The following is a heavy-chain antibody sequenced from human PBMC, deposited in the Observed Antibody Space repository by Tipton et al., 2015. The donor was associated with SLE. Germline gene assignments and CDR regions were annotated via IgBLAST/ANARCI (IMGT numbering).Heavy chain of an antibody. J-gene: IGHJ3*02. D-gene: IGHD2-8*02. CDR3: ARRMLGYCSGGLCYGAFDI. V-gene: IGHV4-38-2*01. CDR1: GYSISAGYY. Sequence: GLVKPSETLSLKCAVSGYSISAGYYWGWVRQPPGKGLEWIGAIYYSGTTFYNPSFKSRVTISVDTSKNEFFLKMSSVTAADTAIYYCARRMLGYCSGGLCYGAFDIWGQGTMVTASS. CDR2: IYYSGTT.